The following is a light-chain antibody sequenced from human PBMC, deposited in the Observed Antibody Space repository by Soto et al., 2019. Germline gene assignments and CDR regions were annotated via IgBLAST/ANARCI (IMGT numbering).Light chain of an antibody. J-gene: IGKJ1*01. CDR2: GAS. V-gene: IGKV1-39*01. CDR3: QQSHSAWT. Sequence: DIKMTQSPSSLSASVGDRVTLTCRASQSISTFLNWYQQKPGKAPKVLIYGASTLQTGVPSRFSGSGSGTDFTLTISSLQPEDFATYYCQQSHSAWTFGQGTKVEIK. CDR1: QSISTF.